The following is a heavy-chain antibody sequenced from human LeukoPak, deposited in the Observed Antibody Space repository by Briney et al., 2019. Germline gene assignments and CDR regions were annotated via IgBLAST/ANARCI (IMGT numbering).Heavy chain of an antibody. Sequence: GGSLRLSCAASGFTFSSYSMNWVRQAQGKGLEWVSSISSSSSYIYYADSVKGRFTISRDNAKNSLYLQMNSLRAEDTAVYYCARDGMYAIDWFDPWGQGTLVTVSS. CDR1: GFTFSSYS. V-gene: IGHV3-21*01. CDR3: ARDGMYAIDWFDP. CDR2: ISSSSSYI. D-gene: IGHD2-8*01. J-gene: IGHJ5*02.